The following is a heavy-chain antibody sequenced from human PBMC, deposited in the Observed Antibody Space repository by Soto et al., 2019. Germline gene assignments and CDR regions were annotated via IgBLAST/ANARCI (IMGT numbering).Heavy chain of an antibody. Sequence: EVQLLESGGGLVQPGGSLRLSCAASGFTFSNYAVTWVRQAPGKGLEWVSTISGSGGSTYYADSVKGRFTISRDNSKNPLNLQMNSRRAEDTAVYYCAKDQGGSWYEIDYWGQGTLVTVPS. CDR3: AKDQGGSWYEIDY. CDR1: GFTFSNYA. V-gene: IGHV3-23*01. D-gene: IGHD6-13*01. J-gene: IGHJ4*02. CDR2: ISGSGGST.